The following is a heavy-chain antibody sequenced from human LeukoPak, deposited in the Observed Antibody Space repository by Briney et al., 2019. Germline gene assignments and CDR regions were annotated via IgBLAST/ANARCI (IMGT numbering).Heavy chain of an antibody. J-gene: IGHJ6*03. D-gene: IGHD3-16*01. CDR2: INHSGST. Sequence: TSETLSLTCAVYGGSFSGHYWTWIRQPPGKGLEWIGEINHSGSTNYNPSLKSRVTISVDTSKNQFSLKVSSVTAADTAVYYCARVKDPGGYYYYYYMDIWGKGNTVTVSS. CDR3: ARVKDPGGYYYYYYMDI. V-gene: IGHV4-34*01. CDR1: GGSFSGHY.